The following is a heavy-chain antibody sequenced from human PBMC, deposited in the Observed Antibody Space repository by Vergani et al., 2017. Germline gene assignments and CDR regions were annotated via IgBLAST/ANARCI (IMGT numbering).Heavy chain of an antibody. Sequence: QVQLVQSGAEVKKPGASVKVSCKASGYTFTGYYMHWVRQAPGQGLEWMGWINPNSGSTNYAQKFQGRVTMTRDTSISTAYMELSRLRSDDTAVYYCARPYCSGGSCHPDIWGQGTMVTVSS. CDR2: INPNSGST. D-gene: IGHD2-15*01. CDR3: ARPYCSGGSCHPDI. V-gene: IGHV1-2*02. J-gene: IGHJ3*02. CDR1: GYTFTGYY.